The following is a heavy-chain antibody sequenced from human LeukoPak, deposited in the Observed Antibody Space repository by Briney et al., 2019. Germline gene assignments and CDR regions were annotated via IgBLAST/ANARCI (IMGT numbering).Heavy chain of an antibody. V-gene: IGHV3-13*04. CDR2: IGIRGDT. D-gene: IGHD6-19*01. CDR1: GFTFIDYD. J-gene: IGHJ4*02. CDR3: ARGGIQVSGIDEFDY. Sequence: PGGSLRLSCAASGFTFIDYDMHWVRKVIGKGLQWVSAIGIRGDTHDSGSVKGRFTISRENAESSLYLQMNSLRAEDTAVYYCARGGIQVSGIDEFDYWDQGTLVTDSS.